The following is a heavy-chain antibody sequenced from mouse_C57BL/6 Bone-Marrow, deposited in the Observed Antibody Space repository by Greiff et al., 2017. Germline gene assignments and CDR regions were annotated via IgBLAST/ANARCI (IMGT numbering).Heavy chain of an antibody. Sequence: EVQLQQSGAELVRPGASVKLSCTASGFNIKDDYMHWVKQRPEQGLEWIGWIDPENGDTEYASKFQGKATITADTSSNTAYLQLNSLTSKDTAVYYCTTFYYGSSYAYWGQGTLVTVSA. CDR2: IDPENGDT. V-gene: IGHV14-4*01. CDR3: TTFYYGSSYAY. J-gene: IGHJ3*01. CDR1: GFNIKDDY. D-gene: IGHD1-1*01.